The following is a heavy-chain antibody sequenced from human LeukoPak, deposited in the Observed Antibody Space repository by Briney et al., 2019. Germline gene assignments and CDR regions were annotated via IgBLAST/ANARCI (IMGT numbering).Heavy chain of an antibody. CDR1: GFTFSTHA. CDR3: AKDNSSGMDPFDY. D-gene: IGHD6-19*01. Sequence: HPGGSLRLSCVASGFTFSTHAMSWVRQAPGKGLEWVSAISGSGGSTYYADSVKGRFTISRDNSKNTLYLQMNSLRAEDTAVYYCAKDNSSGMDPFDYWGQGTLVTVSS. CDR2: ISGSGGST. J-gene: IGHJ4*02. V-gene: IGHV3-23*01.